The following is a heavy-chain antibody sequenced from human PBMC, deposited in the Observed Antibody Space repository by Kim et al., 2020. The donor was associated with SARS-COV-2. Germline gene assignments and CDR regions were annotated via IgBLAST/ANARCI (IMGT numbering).Heavy chain of an antibody. D-gene: IGHD1-1*01. CDR3: ARAAERRFDY. CDR2: KK. J-gene: IGHJ4*02. Sequence: KKNYADSGKGRFTISRDNSRNPLDLQLNSLRAEDTAVYYCARAAERRFDYWGQGTLVTVSS. V-gene: IGHV3-30*03.